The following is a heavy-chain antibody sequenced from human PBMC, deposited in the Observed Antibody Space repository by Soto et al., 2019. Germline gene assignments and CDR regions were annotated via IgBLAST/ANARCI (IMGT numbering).Heavy chain of an antibody. CDR3: AHSATVSDAFDI. D-gene: IGHD2-15*01. CDR1: GFSLRISGLG. CDR2: IYWDDDK. J-gene: IGHJ3*02. Sequence: QITLKESSPTLVKPTQTLTLTCTFSGFSLRISGLGVGWIRQPPGKALEWLALIYWDDDKRYSPSLKSRLTITKDTSKNQVVLTMTNMDPVDTATYYCAHSATVSDAFDIWGQGTMVTVSS. V-gene: IGHV2-5*02.